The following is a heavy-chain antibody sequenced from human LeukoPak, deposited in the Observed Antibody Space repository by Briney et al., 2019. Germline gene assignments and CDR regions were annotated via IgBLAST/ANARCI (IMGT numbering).Heavy chain of an antibody. CDR3: ARDGMYSSSWYYGMDV. Sequence: SETLSLTCTVSGGSISSSSYYWGWIRQPPGKGLEWIGSIYYSGSTYYNPSLKSRVTISVDTSKNQFSLKLSSVTAADTAVYYCARDGMYSSSWYYGMDVWGQGTTVTVSS. CDR1: GGSISSSSYY. CDR2: IYYSGST. J-gene: IGHJ6*02. V-gene: IGHV4-39*07. D-gene: IGHD6-13*01.